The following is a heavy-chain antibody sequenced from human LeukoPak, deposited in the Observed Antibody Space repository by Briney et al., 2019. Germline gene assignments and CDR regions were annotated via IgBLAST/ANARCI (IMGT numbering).Heavy chain of an antibody. CDR3: ASRVAGTPYFDY. CDR1: GGSFSGYY. Sequence: SETLSLTCAVYGGSFSGYYWSWIRQPPGKGLEWIGEIYHSGSTNYNPSLQSRVTISVDKSKNQFSLKLSSVTAADTAVYYCASRVAGTPYFDYWGQGTLVTVSS. V-gene: IGHV4-34*01. CDR2: IYHSGST. J-gene: IGHJ4*02. D-gene: IGHD6-19*01.